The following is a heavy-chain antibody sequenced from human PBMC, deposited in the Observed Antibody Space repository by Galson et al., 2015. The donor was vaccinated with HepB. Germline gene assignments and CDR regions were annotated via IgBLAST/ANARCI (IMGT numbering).Heavy chain of an antibody. V-gene: IGHV3-73*01. J-gene: IGHJ4*02. Sequence: SLRLSCAASGAIFSGSAIHWVRQAPGKGLERVGHIRPQEHFYATSYSASVGGRFTISRDGSKNTAFLHMNSLRVEDTAVYYCIRHVEYYRPYWGQGSLVTVSS. CDR2: IRPQEHFYAT. CDR3: IRHVEYYRPY. D-gene: IGHD2/OR15-2a*01. CDR1: GAIFSGSA.